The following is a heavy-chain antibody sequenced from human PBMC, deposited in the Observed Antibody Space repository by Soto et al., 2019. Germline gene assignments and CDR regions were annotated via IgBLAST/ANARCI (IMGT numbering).Heavy chain of an antibody. Sequence: GGSLRHSWTASGLTLSSYAMSWFRQPPGKGLEWVSTLSGSGGTTYYADSVKGQFTISRDNSKSTLYLQMNSLRAEDTAVYYCTKLQEASGFVTSYXQYWGRGP. J-gene: IGHJ4*02. CDR3: TKLQEASGFVTSYXQY. CDR2: LSGSGGTT. CDR1: GLTLSSYA. V-gene: IGHV3-23*01. D-gene: IGHD1-26*01.